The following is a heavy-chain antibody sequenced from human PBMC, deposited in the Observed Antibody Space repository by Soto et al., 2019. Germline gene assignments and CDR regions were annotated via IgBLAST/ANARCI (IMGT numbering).Heavy chain of an antibody. CDR3: VRDLVHGYTGTA. D-gene: IGHD5-18*01. J-gene: IGHJ3*01. CDR2: IYDSGVT. Sequence: PPETLSLTPSVSGAIVTLGENDWIWVRQPPGKGLEWIGYIYDSGVTNYTPALKSRVTLSLDRPNNEVSLKLRSVTAADPADYFCVRDLVHGYTGTAWGYGTLVPVSS. V-gene: IGHV4-30-4*08. CDR1: GAIVTLGEND.